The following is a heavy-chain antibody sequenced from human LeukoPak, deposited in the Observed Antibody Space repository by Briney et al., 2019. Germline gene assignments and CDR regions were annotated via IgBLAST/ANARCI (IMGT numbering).Heavy chain of an antibody. CDR2: IYTSGST. Sequence: SETLSLTCAVSGYSISSGYYWSWIRQPAGKGLEWIGRIYTSGSTNYNPSLKSRVTMSVDTSKNQFSLKLSSVTAADTAVYYGARDDYYYYDYMDVWGKGTTVTVSS. CDR3: ARDDYYYYDYMDV. V-gene: IGHV4-4*07. CDR1: GYSISSGYY. J-gene: IGHJ6*03.